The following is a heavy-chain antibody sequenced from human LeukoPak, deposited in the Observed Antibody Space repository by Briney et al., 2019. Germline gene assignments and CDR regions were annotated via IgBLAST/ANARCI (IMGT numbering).Heavy chain of an antibody. V-gene: IGHV3-53*01. CDR2: IYSDGRT. CDR1: GFTVSSNY. Sequence: GGSLRLSCAASGFTVSSNYMSWVRQAPGKGLEWVSVIYSDGRTYYADSVKGRFTISRDNSKNTLYLQMNSLRAEDTAVYFCAKRGSSVNATPRDYFDYWGQGNLVTVSS. D-gene: IGHD2-15*01. CDR3: AKRGSSVNATPRDYFDY. J-gene: IGHJ4*02.